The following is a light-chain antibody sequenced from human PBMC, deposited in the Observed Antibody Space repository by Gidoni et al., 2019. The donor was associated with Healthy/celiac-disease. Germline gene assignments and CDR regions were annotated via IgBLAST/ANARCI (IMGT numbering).Light chain of an antibody. CDR3: QQYDNLPT. Sequence: DIQMNQSPSSLSASVGDRVTITCQASQDISNYLNWYQQKPGKAPKLLIYDASKLETGVPSRVSGSGSGTDFTFTISSLQPEEIATYYCQQYDNLPTFGQGTKLEIK. J-gene: IGKJ2*01. CDR2: DAS. V-gene: IGKV1-33*01. CDR1: QDISNY.